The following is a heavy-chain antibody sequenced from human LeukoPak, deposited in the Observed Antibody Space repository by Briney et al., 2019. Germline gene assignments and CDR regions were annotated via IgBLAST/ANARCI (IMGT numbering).Heavy chain of an antibody. Sequence: ASVKVSCKPSGGTFSSYAISWVREAPGQGLEWMGRIIPIFGTANYAQKFQGRVTITTDESTSTAYMELSSLRSEDTGVYYCSREAESYYYGSGRNWFYPWRQGTLVTVSS. CDR1: GGTFSSYA. V-gene: IGHV1-69*05. J-gene: IGHJ5*02. D-gene: IGHD3-10*01. CDR3: SREAESYYYGSGRNWFYP. CDR2: IIPIFGTA.